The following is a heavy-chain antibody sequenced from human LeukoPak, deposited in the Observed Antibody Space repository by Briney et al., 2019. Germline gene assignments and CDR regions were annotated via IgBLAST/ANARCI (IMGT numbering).Heavy chain of an antibody. J-gene: IGHJ4*02. CDR3: ARYDSHFDWFYYFDY. Sequence: PGGSLRLSCAASGFIVSNNYMSWVRQAPGKGLEWVSVIYPDGRTYYADSVKGRFTISRDNPKNTLYLQMNSLRAEDTAVYYCARYDSHFDWFYYFDYWGQGTLVTVSS. CDR1: GFIVSNNY. CDR2: IYPDGRT. D-gene: IGHD3-9*01. V-gene: IGHV3-53*01.